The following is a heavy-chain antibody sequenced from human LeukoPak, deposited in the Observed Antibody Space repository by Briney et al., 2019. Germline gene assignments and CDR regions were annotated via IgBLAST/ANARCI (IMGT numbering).Heavy chain of an antibody. V-gene: IGHV3-7*01. CDR1: GFTCSTYW. CDR3: TTGLDY. J-gene: IGHJ4*02. Sequence: GGSLRLSCATSGFTCSTYWMNWVRQAPGKGLEWVANIKRDGSEKYYVGSVKGRFTISRDNAKNSLYLQMNSLRAEDTGVYYCTTGLDYWGQGTLVTVSS. CDR2: IKRDGSEK.